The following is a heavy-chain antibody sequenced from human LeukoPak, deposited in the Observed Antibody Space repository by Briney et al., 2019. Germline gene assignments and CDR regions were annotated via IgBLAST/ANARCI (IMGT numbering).Heavy chain of an antibody. CDR2: INSDGSST. V-gene: IGHV3-74*01. CDR3: ARDTYYYGSGSYYMYYYYYMDV. J-gene: IGHJ6*03. CDR1: GFTFSSYW. D-gene: IGHD3-10*01. Sequence: PGGSLRLSCAASGFTFSSYWMHWVRQAPGKGLVWVSRINSDGSSTSYADSVKGRFTISRDNAKNTLYLQMNSLRAEDTAVYYCARDTYYYGSGSYYMYYYYYMDVRGKGTTVTISS.